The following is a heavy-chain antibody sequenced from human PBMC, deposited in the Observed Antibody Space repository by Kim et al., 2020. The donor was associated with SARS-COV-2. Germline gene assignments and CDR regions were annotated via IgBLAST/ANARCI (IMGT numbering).Heavy chain of an antibody. CDR2: INHSGST. Sequence: SETLSLTCAVYGGSFSGYYWSWIRQPPGKGLEWIGEINHSGSTNYNPSLKSRVTISVDTSKNQFSLKLSSVTAADTAVYYCARGLGLSRHNSGWLGYWG. D-gene: IGHD6-19*01. CDR3: ARGLGLSRHNSGWLGY. V-gene: IGHV4-34*01. J-gene: IGHJ5*01. CDR1: GGSFSGYY.